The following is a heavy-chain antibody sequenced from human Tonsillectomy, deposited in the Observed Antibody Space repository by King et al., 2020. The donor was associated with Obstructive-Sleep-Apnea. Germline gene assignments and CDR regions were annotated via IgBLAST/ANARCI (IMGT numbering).Heavy chain of an antibody. CDR3: ARPAYCGGDCYSYGAFDI. CDR1: GGSISSSNYY. J-gene: IGHJ3*02. Sequence: QLQESGPGLVKPSETLSLTCTVSGGSISSSNYYWGWIRQPPGKGLEWIASIHYSVSTYHNPSLNSRVIISVDTSKNQFSLKLSSVTAADTALYYFARPAYCGGDCYSYGAFDIWGQGTMVTVSS. V-gene: IGHV4-39*07. CDR2: IHYSVST. D-gene: IGHD2-21*02.